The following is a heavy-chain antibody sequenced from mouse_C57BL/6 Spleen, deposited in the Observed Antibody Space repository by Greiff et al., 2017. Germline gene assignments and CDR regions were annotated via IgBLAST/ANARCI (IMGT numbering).Heavy chain of an antibody. CDR2: IDPSDSET. CDR3: ARENYGNFGGFAY. J-gene: IGHJ3*01. D-gene: IGHD2-1*01. V-gene: IGHV1-52*01. Sequence: QVQLKQPGAELVRPGSSVKLSCKASGYTFTSYWMHWVKQRPIQGLEWIGNIDPSDSETHYNQKFKDKATLTVDKSSSTAYMQLSSLTTEDSAVYYCARENYGNFGGFAYWGQGTLVTVSA. CDR1: GYTFTSYW.